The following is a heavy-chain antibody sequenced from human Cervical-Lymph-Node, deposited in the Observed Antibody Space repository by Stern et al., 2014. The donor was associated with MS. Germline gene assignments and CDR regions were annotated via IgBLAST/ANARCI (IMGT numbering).Heavy chain of an antibody. D-gene: IGHD1-1*01. J-gene: IGHJ4*02. CDR2: ISYDGNNK. CDR3: VRPYQLEGSFDF. V-gene: IGHV3-30*04. CDR1: GFTFRSHA. Sequence: QVQLVQSGGGVVQPGGSLRLSCAASGFTFRSHAMHWVRQAPGKGLEWVAVISYDGNNKYYADSVRGRFTISRDNSRDTVSLQMNSVRAEDAALYYCVRPYQLEGSFDFWGQGTLVTVSS.